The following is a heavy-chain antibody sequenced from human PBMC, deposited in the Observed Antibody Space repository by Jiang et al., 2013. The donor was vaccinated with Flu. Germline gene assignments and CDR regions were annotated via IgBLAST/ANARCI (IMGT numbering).Heavy chain of an antibody. D-gene: IGHD2-2*01. Sequence: SGAEVKKPGPSVKVSCKASGGTFSSYAISWVRQAPGQGLEWMGGIIPIFGTANYAQKFQGRVTITADESTSTAYMELSSLRSEDTAVYYCARSPHREYQLPYYFDYWGQGTLVTVSS. CDR3: ARSPHREYQLPYYFDY. V-gene: IGHV1-69*01. CDR1: GGTFSSYA. CDR2: IIPIFGTA. J-gene: IGHJ4*02.